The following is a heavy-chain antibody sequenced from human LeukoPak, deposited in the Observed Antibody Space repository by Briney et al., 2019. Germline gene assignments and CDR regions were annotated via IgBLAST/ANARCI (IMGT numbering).Heavy chain of an antibody. CDR2: INPNNGDT. Sequence: GASVKVSCKASGYTFTAQYMHWVRQAPGQGLEWMGWINPNNGDTKYAESFLGRVTMTRDTSTTTAYMELTNLRSDDTAVYFCASYPRNIPKPPFDYWGQGTLVTVSS. D-gene: IGHD2-21*01. CDR1: GYTFTAQY. V-gene: IGHV1-2*02. J-gene: IGHJ4*02. CDR3: ASYPRNIPKPPFDY.